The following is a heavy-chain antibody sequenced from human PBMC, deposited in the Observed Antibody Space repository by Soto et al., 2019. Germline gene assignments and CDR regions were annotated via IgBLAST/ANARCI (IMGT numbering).Heavy chain of an antibody. V-gene: IGHV4-34*01. Sequence: SETLSLPCAVYGGSFSGYYWSWSRQPPGKGLEWIGEINHSGSTNYNPSLKSRVTISVDTSKNQFSLKLSSVTAADTAVYYCARGGFYYDSSAPRDFDYWGQGTLVTVSS. CDR3: ARGGFYYDSSAPRDFDY. D-gene: IGHD3-22*01. CDR2: INHSGST. J-gene: IGHJ4*02. CDR1: GGSFSGYY.